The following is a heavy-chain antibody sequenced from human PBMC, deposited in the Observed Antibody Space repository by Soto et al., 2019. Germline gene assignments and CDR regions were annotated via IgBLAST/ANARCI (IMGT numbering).Heavy chain of an antibody. V-gene: IGHV3-48*03. J-gene: IGHJ3*02. CDR1: GFTFSSYE. Sequence: HPGGSLRLSCAASGFTFSSYEMNWFRQAPGKGLEWVSYISSSGSTIYYADSVKGRFTISRDNAKNSLYLQMNSLRAEDTAVYYCARDEYYYDSSGYPDAFDIWGQGTMVTVSS. CDR3: ARDEYYYDSSGYPDAFDI. D-gene: IGHD3-22*01. CDR2: ISSSGSTI.